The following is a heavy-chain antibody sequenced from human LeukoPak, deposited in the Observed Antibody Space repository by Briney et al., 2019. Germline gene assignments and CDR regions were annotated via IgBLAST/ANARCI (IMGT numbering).Heavy chain of an antibody. CDR3: ATSQSTSGQYGNAFDI. CDR2: IKQDGREE. CDR1: GFTSSSYW. J-gene: IGHJ3*02. Sequence: GGSLRLSCAASGFTSSSYWMSWVRQAPGKGLEWVANIKQDGREESYVDSVKGRFTISRDSAKNSLYLQMNSLRAEDTAVYYCATSQSTSGQYGNAFDIWGQGTMVTVSS. D-gene: IGHD2-15*01. V-gene: IGHV3-7*01.